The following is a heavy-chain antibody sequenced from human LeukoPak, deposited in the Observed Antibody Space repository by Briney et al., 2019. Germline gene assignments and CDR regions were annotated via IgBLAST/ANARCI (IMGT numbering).Heavy chain of an antibody. D-gene: IGHD1-26*01. V-gene: IGHV3-23*01. Sequence: GGSLRLSCVASGFGFTTHDMSWGRQAPGKGPEWVSSISGSGTGTYYTDSVKGRFTISRDTSKNTLYMQMNNLRVEDTAVYYCVKGYHFDWWGQGTLDTVSS. CDR3: VKGYHFDW. J-gene: IGHJ4*02. CDR1: GFGFTTHD. CDR2: ISGSGTGT.